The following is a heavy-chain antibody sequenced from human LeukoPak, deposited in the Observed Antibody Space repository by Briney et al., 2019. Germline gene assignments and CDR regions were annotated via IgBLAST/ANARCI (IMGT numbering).Heavy chain of an antibody. D-gene: IGHD3-3*01. J-gene: IGHJ4*02. V-gene: IGHV4-59*01. CDR3: AREVLRFRATIN. CDR2: IYYSGST. CDR1: GGSISSYY. Sequence: PSETLPLTCTVSGGSISSYYWSWIRQPPGKGLEWIGYIYYSGSTNYNPSLKSRVTISVDTSKNQFSLKLSSVTAADTAVYYCAREVLRFRATINWGQGTLVTVSS.